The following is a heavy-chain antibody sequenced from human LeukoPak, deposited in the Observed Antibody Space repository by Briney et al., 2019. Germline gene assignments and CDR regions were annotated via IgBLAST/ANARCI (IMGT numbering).Heavy chain of an antibody. CDR1: GGAISSSPYY. D-gene: IGHD5-18*01. J-gene: IGHJ5*02. Sequence: SETLSLTCTVSGGAISSSPYYWGWIRQPPGKGLEWIGSIYYSGTTHYNPSLESRVTISVDTSKNQFSLKLASVTAADTAIYYCAKGAGGFSYYNWFDPWGQGTLVAVSS. CDR3: AKGAGGFSYYNWFDP. CDR2: IYYSGTT. V-gene: IGHV4-39*07.